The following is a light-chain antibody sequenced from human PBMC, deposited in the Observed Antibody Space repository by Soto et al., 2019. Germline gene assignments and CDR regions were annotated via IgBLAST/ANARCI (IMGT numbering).Light chain of an antibody. V-gene: IGLV4-60*03. Sequence: QPVLTQSSSASASLGSSVKLTCTLSSGHSSDIIAWHQQQPGKAPRYLMKLEGSGSYNKVSGVPDRFSGSSSGADRYLTISNLQSEDEADYYCETWDTNPRVFGGGTKVTVL. CDR1: SGHSSDI. CDR3: ETWDTNPRV. J-gene: IGLJ3*02. CDR2: LEGSGSY.